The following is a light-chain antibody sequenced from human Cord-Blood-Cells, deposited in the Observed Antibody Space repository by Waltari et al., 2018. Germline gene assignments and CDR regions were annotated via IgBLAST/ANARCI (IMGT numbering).Light chain of an antibody. CDR3: QQYGSSPT. CDR2: GAS. CDR1: QSVSISY. V-gene: IGKV3-20*01. J-gene: IGKJ2*01. Sequence: EIVLTQSTGTLSLSPGERATLSCRASQSVSISYLAWYQQKPGQAPRLLIYGASSRATGIPDRFSGSGSGTDFTLTISRLEPEDFAVYYCQQYGSSPTFGQGTKLEIK.